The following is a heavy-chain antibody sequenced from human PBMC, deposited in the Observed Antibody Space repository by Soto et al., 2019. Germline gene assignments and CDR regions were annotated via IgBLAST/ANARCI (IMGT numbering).Heavy chain of an antibody. Sequence: GASVKVSCKASGYTFTSYGISWVRQAPGQGLEWMGWISAYNGNTNYAQKLQGRVTMTTDTSTGTAYMELRSLRSDDTAVYYCATSFPGIDPFDIWGQGTTVTVSS. CDR2: ISAYNGNT. D-gene: IGHD6-13*01. CDR1: GYTFTSYG. J-gene: IGHJ3*02. CDR3: ATSFPGIDPFDI. V-gene: IGHV1-18*01.